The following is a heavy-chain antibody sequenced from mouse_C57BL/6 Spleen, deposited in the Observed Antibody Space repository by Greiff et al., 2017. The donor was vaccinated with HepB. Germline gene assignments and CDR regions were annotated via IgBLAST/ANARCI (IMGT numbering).Heavy chain of an antibody. CDR2: IDPSDSYT. Sequence: QVQLQQSGAELVKPGASVKLSCKASGYTFTSYWMQWVKQRPGQGLEWIGEIDPSDSYTNYNQKFKGKATLTVDTSSSTAYMQLSSLTSEDSAVYYCARRGAYYSNSYAMDYWGQGTSVTVSS. V-gene: IGHV1-50*01. J-gene: IGHJ4*01. CDR3: ARRGAYYSNSYAMDY. D-gene: IGHD2-5*01. CDR1: GYTFTSYW.